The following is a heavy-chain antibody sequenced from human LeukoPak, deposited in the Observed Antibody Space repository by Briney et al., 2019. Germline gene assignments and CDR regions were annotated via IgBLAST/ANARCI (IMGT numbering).Heavy chain of an antibody. V-gene: IGHV1-69*05. CDR3: ASRRFGSYASLAEYFQH. D-gene: IGHD1-26*01. CDR1: RGTFSSYA. J-gene: IGHJ1*01. CDR2: IIPIFGTA. Sequence: SVKVSCKAARGTFSSYAISWVRQAPGQGLEWMGRIIPIFGTANYAQKFQGRVTITTDESTSTAYMELSSLRSEDTAVYYCASRRFGSYASLAEYFQHWGQGTLVTVSS.